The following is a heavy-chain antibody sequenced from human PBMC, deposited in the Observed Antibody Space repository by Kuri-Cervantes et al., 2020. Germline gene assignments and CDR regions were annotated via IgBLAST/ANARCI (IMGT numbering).Heavy chain of an antibody. CDR2: ISWNSGSI. CDR1: GFTFDDYA. Sequence: SLKISCAASGFTFDDYAMHWVRQAPGKGLEWVSGISWNSGSIGYADTVKGRFTISSDNAKNSLYLQMNSPRAEDTALYYCAKDTYSGYDWVFDYWGQGTLVTVSS. J-gene: IGHJ4*02. V-gene: IGHV3-9*01. CDR3: AKDTYSGYDWVFDY. D-gene: IGHD5-12*01.